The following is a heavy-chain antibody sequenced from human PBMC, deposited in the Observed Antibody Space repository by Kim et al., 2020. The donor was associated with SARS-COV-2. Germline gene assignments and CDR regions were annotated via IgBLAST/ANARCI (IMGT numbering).Heavy chain of an antibody. J-gene: IGHJ4*02. Sequence: GGSLRLSCAASGFTFSSYAMSWVRQAPGKGLEWVSAISGSGGSTYYADSVKGRFTISRDNSKNTLYLQMNSLRAEDTAVYYCAKAGSSGWYVRSYFDYWGQGTLVTVSS. CDR2: ISGSGGST. V-gene: IGHV3-23*01. CDR3: AKAGSSGWYVRSYFDY. CDR1: GFTFSSYA. D-gene: IGHD6-19*01.